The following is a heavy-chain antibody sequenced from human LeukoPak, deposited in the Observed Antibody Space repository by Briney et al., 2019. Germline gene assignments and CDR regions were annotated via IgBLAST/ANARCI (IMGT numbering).Heavy chain of an antibody. V-gene: IGHV1-2*02. J-gene: IGHJ4*02. CDR3: ARGREDGYNYLPDFDY. Sequence: ASVKVSCKASGYTFTGYYMHWVRQAPGQGLEWMGWINPNSGGTNYAQKFQGRVTMTRDTSISTAYMELSRLRSDDTAVYYCARGREDGYNYLPDFDYWGQGTLVTVSS. CDR2: INPNSGGT. CDR1: GYTFTGYY. D-gene: IGHD5-24*01.